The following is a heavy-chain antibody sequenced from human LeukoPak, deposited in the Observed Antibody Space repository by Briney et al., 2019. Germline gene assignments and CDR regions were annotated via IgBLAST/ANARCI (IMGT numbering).Heavy chain of an antibody. J-gene: IGHJ4*02. CDR1: GYSISSGYY. Sequence: SETLSLTCAVSGYSISSGYYWGWIRQPPGKGLEWIGSIYHSGSTNYNPSLKSRVTISVDTSKNQFSLKLSSVTAADTAVYYCARRAAAVQEDWGQGTLVTVSS. V-gene: IGHV4-38-2*01. D-gene: IGHD6-13*01. CDR2: IYHSGST. CDR3: ARRAAAVQED.